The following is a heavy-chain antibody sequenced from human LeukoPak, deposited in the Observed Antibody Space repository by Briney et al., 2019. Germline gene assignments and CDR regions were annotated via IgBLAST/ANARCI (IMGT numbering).Heavy chain of an antibody. V-gene: IGHV1-69*13. D-gene: IGHD3-3*01. J-gene: IGHJ5*02. Sequence: SVKVSCKASGGTFSSYAISWVRQAPGQGLEWMGGIIPIFGTANYAQKFQGRVTITAAESTSTAYMELSSLRSEDTAVYYCATTPRVTIFGVVIWWFDPWGQGTLVTVSS. CDR1: GGTFSSYA. CDR2: IIPIFGTA. CDR3: ATTPRVTIFGVVIWWFDP.